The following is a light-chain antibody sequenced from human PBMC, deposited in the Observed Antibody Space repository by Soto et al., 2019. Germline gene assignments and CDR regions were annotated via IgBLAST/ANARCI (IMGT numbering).Light chain of an antibody. CDR3: AAWDDSLSGGV. V-gene: IGLV1-47*02. CDR1: SSNIGANS. Sequence: QSVLTQPPSASGTPGQRVTMSCFGSSSNIGANSVNWYQQLPGTAPKVLIYSTNQRPSGVPDRFSGSKSGTSASLAISGLRSEDEAVYFCAAWDDSLSGGVFGGGTKLTVL. J-gene: IGLJ2*01. CDR2: STN.